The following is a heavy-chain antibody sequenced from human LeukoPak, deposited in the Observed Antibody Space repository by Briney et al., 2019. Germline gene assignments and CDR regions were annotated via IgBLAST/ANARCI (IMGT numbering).Heavy chain of an antibody. D-gene: IGHD6-6*01. Sequence: SVKVSCKASGGTFSSYAISWVRQAPGQGLEWMGGIIPIFGTANYAQKFQGRVTITADESTSTAYMELSSLRSEDTAVYYCARDREPRGSSGDYWGQGTLVTVSS. CDR2: IIPIFGTA. CDR3: ARDREPRGSSGDY. V-gene: IGHV1-69*13. J-gene: IGHJ4*02. CDR1: GGTFSSYA.